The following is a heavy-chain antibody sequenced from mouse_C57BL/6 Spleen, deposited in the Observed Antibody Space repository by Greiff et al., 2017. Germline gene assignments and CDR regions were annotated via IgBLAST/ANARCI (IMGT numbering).Heavy chain of an antibody. CDR1: GYTFTSYW. CDR2: IHPNSGST. V-gene: IGHV1-64*01. CDR3: ARSGSNYGDYYAMDY. D-gene: IGHD2-5*01. Sequence: QVQLQQPGAELVKPGASVKLSCKASGYTFTSYWMHWVKQRPGQGLEWIGMIHPNSGSTNYNEKFKSKATLTVDKSSCTAYMQLSSLTSEDSAVYYCARSGSNYGDYYAMDYWGQGTSVTVSS. J-gene: IGHJ4*01.